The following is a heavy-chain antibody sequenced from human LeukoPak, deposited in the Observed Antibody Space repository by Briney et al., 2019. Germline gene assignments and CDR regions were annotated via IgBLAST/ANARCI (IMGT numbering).Heavy chain of an antibody. D-gene: IGHD2-8*01. J-gene: IGHJ4*02. Sequence: GGSLRLSCAASGFTFSNAWMNWVRQAPGKGLEWVAVISYDGSNKYYADSVKGRFTISRDNSKNTLYLQMNSLRAEDTAVYYCAKANGHEDYWGQGTLVTVSS. CDR3: AKANGHEDY. CDR2: ISYDGSNK. V-gene: IGHV3-30*18. CDR1: GFTFSNAW.